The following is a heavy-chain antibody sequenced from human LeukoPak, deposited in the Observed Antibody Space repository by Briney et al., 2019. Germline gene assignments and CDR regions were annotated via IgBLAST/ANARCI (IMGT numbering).Heavy chain of an antibody. CDR2: IIPILGIA. D-gene: IGHD1-26*01. CDR1: GCTFNSYA. Sequence: GASVKVSCKASGCTFNSYAISWVRQAPGQGLEWMGRIIPILGIANYAQKFQGRVTITADKSTSTAYMELSSLRSEDTAVYYCASDRYSGSYSGYWGQGALVTVSS. V-gene: IGHV1-69*04. CDR3: ASDRYSGSYSGY. J-gene: IGHJ4*02.